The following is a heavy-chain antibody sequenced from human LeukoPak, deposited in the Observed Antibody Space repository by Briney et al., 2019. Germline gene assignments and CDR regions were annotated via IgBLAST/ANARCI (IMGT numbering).Heavy chain of an antibody. V-gene: IGHV3-9*01. D-gene: IGHD3-22*01. Sequence: PGGSLRLSCAASGFIFDDYAMHWVRQAPGKGLEWVSGISWNSDSIGYADSVKGRFTISRDNARNSLYLQMNSLRPEDAALYYCAKDITYYSDSSGGGTFDYWGQGTLVTVSS. J-gene: IGHJ4*02. CDR1: GFIFDDYA. CDR3: AKDITYYSDSSGGGTFDY. CDR2: ISWNSDSI.